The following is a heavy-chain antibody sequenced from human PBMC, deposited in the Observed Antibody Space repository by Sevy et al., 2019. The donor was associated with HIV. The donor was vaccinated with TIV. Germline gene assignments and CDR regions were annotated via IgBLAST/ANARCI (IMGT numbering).Heavy chain of an antibody. V-gene: IGHV3-48*02. CDR1: GFTFSTYS. CDR2: ISRTSTTT. Sequence: QAGGSLRISCKASGFTFSTYSMHWVRQAPGKGLEWVSSISRTSTTTYYADSAKGRFTISRDNAKNSLYLQMNSLRDEDTAVYCCAREAYYYDSREENWFDPWGQGTLVTVSS. D-gene: IGHD3-22*01. CDR3: AREAYYYDSREENWFDP. J-gene: IGHJ5*02.